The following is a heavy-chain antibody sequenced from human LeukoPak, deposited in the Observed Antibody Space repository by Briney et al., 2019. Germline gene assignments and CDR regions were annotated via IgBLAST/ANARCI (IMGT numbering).Heavy chain of an antibody. Sequence: PGGSLRLSCAASGFTFSSYHINWVRQAPGKGLEWVSSISSNSEYIYYPDSVKGRFTISRDNAKNSLYLQMNSLRAEDTAVYYCARGLCGGDCYDYWGQGTLVTVSS. J-gene: IGHJ4*02. CDR2: ISSNSEYI. V-gene: IGHV3-21*01. CDR1: GFTFSSYH. CDR3: ARGLCGGDCYDY. D-gene: IGHD2-21*01.